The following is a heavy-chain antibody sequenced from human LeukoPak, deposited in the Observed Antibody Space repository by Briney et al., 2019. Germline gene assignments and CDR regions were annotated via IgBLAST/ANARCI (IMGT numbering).Heavy chain of an antibody. Sequence: ASVKVSCKASGYTFTHYFIHWVRQAPGQGLEWMGWINPNSGGTNYAQKFQGGVTMARDTSISTAHMELSRLRSDDTAVYYCARVGWEVGPFDYWGQGTLVTVPS. CDR3: ARVGWEVGPFDY. V-gene: IGHV1-2*02. CDR2: INPNSGGT. D-gene: IGHD1-26*01. J-gene: IGHJ4*02. CDR1: GYTFTHYF.